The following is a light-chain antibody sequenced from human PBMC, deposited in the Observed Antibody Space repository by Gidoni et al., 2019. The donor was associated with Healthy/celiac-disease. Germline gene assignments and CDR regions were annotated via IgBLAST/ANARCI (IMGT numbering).Light chain of an antibody. J-gene: IGKJ4*01. CDR1: QSVSSY. CDR2: DAS. Sequence: PSPLSLSPGERATLSCRASQSVSSYLAWYQQKPGQAPRLLIDDASTRATGIPARFSGSGSGTDFTLTISSLESEDFAVYYCQQRSNWRLTFGGGTKVEIK. CDR3: QQRSNWRLT. V-gene: IGKV3-11*01.